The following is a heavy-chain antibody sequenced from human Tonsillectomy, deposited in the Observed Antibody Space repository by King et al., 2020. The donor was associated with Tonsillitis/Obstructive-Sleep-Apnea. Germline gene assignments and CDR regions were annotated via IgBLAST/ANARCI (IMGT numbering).Heavy chain of an antibody. CDR2: TSYDGSNT. CDR1: GFTFSSYG. D-gene: IGHD5-24*01. CDR3: AKDAEWLQLSARGLFYY. J-gene: IGHJ4*02. Sequence: VQLVESGGGVVQPGRSLRLSCAASGFTFSSYGMHWVRQAPGKGLEWVAATSYDGSNTYYEDSVKGRFTISRDNSKNTLYLQMNSLRAEDTAVYYCAKDAEWLQLSARGLFYYWGQGTLVTVSS. V-gene: IGHV3-30*18.